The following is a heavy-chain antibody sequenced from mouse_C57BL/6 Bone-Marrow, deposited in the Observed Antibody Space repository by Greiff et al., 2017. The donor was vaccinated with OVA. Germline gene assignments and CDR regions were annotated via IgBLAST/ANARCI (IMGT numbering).Heavy chain of an antibody. CDR3: TRGGITTVGYFDV. D-gene: IGHD1-1*01. Sequence: EVQVVESGEGLVKPGGSLKLSCAASGFTFRSYAMSWVRQTPEKRLEWVAYISSGGDYIYYADTVKGRFTISRDNARNTLYLQMSSLKSEDTAMYYCTRGGITTVGYFDVWGTGTTVTVSS. J-gene: IGHJ1*03. CDR2: ISSGGDYI. CDR1: GFTFRSYA. V-gene: IGHV5-9-1*02.